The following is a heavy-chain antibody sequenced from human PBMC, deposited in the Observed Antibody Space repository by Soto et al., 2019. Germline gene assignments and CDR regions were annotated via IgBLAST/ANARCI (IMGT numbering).Heavy chain of an antibody. CDR1: GGSISSGGYY. D-gene: IGHD1-26*01. J-gene: IGHJ5*02. CDR2: IYYSGST. Sequence: LSLTCTVSGGSISSGGYYWSWIRQHPGKGLEWIGYIYYSGSTYYNPSLKSRVTISVDTSKNQFSLKLSSVTAADTAVYYCARDLKYSGSHTLDPWGQGTLVTVSS. V-gene: IGHV4-31*03. CDR3: ARDLKYSGSHTLDP.